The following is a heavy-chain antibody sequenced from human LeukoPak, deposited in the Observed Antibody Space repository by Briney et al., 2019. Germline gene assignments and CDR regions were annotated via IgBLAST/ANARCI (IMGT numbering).Heavy chain of an antibody. CDR2: IWYDGSNK. CDR1: GFTFSSYG. Sequence: GGSLRLSCAASGFTFSSYGMHWVRQAPGKGLEWVAVIWYDGSNKYYADSVKGRFTISRDNSKNTLYLQMNSLRAEDTAVYYCARASEQWLPFDYWGQGTLVTVSS. V-gene: IGHV3-33*01. J-gene: IGHJ4*02. D-gene: IGHD6-19*01. CDR3: ARASEQWLPFDY.